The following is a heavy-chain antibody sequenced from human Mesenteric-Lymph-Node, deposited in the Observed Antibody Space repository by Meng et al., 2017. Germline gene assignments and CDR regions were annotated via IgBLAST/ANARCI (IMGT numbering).Heavy chain of an antibody. CDR3: APLIPARGY. Sequence: GGSLRLSCAASGFTFSSYAMSWVRQAPGKGLEWVSSISGRGGGTYYADSVKGRFTISRDNSNNTLYLQMHSLRAEDTAVYFCAPLIPARGYWGQGTRVTVSS. J-gene: IGHJ4*02. V-gene: IGHV3-23*01. CDR2: ISGRGGGT. D-gene: IGHD3-16*01. CDR1: GFTFSSYA.